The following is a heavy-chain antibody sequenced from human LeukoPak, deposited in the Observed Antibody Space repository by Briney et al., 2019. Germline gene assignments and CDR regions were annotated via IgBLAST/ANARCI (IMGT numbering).Heavy chain of an antibody. CDR3: ARDRNGEHDY. D-gene: IGHD4-17*01. V-gene: IGHV1-69*06. CDR2: IIPIFGTA. CDR1: GGTFSSYA. J-gene: IGHJ4*02. Sequence: ASVKVSCKASGGTFSSYAISWVRPAPGQGLEWMGRIIPIFGTANYAQKFQGRGTITADKSTSTAYMELSSLRSEDTAVYYCARDRNGEHDYWGQGTLVTVSS.